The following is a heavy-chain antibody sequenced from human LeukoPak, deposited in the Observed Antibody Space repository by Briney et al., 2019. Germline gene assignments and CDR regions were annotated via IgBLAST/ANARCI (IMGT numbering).Heavy chain of an antibody. CDR1: GGSISSYY. D-gene: IGHD3-22*01. Sequence: PSETLSLTCTVSGGSISSYYWSRIRQPAGKGLEWIGRIYTSGSTNYNPSLKSRVTISVDKSKNQFSLKLSSVTAADTAVYYCAREPLSSGYYSDYWGQGTLVTVSS. J-gene: IGHJ4*02. V-gene: IGHV4-4*07. CDR2: IYTSGST. CDR3: AREPLSSGYYSDY.